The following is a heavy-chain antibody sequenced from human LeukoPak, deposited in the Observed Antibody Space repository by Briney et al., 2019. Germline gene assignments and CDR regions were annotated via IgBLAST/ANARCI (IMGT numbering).Heavy chain of an antibody. CDR3: ARGLSYYYGSGGLDP. J-gene: IGHJ5*02. CDR2: INHSGST. Sequence: SETLSLTCAVYGGSFSGYYWSWIRQPPGKGLEWIGEINHSGSTNYNPSLKSRVTISVDTSKNQFSLKLSSVTAADTAVYYCARGLSYYYGSGGLDPWGQGTLVTVSS. D-gene: IGHD3-10*01. CDR1: GGSFSGYY. V-gene: IGHV4-34*01.